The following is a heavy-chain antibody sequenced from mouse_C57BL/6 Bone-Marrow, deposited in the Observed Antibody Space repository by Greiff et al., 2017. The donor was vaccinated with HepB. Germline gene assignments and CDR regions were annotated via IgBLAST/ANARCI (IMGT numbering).Heavy chain of an antibody. Sequence: QVHVKQPGAELVKPGASVKLSCKASGYTFTSYWMHRVNQRPGQALEWIGMIQPNSGSTNYNEKFKSKATLTVDKSSSSAYMQLSSLTSEDSAVYYSARVLYYGMDYWGQGTSVTVSS. CDR1: GYTFTSYW. J-gene: IGHJ4*01. CDR3: ARVLYYGMDY. V-gene: IGHV1-64*01. CDR2: IQPNSGST.